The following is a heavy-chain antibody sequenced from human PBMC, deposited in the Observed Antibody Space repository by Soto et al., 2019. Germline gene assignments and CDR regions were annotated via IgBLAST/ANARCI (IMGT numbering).Heavy chain of an antibody. CDR3: ARDSGMWELLRTDAFDI. CDR1: GGTFSSYA. Sequence: QVQLVQSGAEVKKPGSSVKVSCKASGGTFSSYAISWVRQAPGQGLEWMGGIIPIFGTANYAQKFQGRVTISADKSTSTAYMELSSLRSEDMAVSYCARDSGMWELLRTDAFDIWGQGTMVTVSS. D-gene: IGHD1-26*01. J-gene: IGHJ3*02. V-gene: IGHV1-69*06. CDR2: IIPIFGTA.